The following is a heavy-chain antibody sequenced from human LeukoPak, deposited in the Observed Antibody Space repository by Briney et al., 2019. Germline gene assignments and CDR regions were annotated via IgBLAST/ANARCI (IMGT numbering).Heavy chain of an antibody. J-gene: IGHJ4*02. D-gene: IGHD3-3*01. CDR2: ISSSSSYI. Sequence: GGSLRLSCAASGFTFSSYNMNWVRQAPGKGLEWVSSISSSSSYIYYADSVKGRFTISRDNAKNSLYLQMNSLRAEDTAVYWCTRDYIAYDPLDYWGQGTLVTVSS. CDR1: GFTFSSYN. V-gene: IGHV3-21*01. CDR3: TRDYIAYDPLDY.